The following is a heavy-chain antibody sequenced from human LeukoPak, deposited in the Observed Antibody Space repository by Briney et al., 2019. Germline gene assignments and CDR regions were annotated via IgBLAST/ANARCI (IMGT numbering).Heavy chain of an antibody. CDR1: GGSISSGSYY. CDR2: IYTSGST. D-gene: IGHD3-10*01. Sequence: SETLSLTCTVSGGSISSGSYYWSWIRQPAGKGLEWIGRIYTSGSTNYNPSLKSRVTISVDTSKNQFSLKLSSVTAADTAVYYCARDPSATGYMDVWGKGTTVTISS. V-gene: IGHV4-61*02. CDR3: ARDPSATGYMDV. J-gene: IGHJ6*03.